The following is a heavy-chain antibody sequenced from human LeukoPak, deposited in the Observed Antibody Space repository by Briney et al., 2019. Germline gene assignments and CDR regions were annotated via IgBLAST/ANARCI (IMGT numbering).Heavy chain of an antibody. J-gene: IGHJ4*02. V-gene: IGHV1-46*01. Sequence: ASVKVSCKVSGYTLTELSMHWVRQAPGQGLEWMGTINPSGGSTSYAQKFQGRVTMTRDTSTSTVYMELSSLRSEDTAVYYCAREGVGGRWGQGTLVTVSS. CDR3: AREGVGGR. CDR2: INPSGGST. CDR1: GYTLTELS. D-gene: IGHD1-26*01.